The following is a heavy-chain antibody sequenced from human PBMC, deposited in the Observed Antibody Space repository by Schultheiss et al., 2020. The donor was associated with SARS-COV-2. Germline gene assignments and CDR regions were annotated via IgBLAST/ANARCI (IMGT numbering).Heavy chain of an antibody. D-gene: IGHD4-17*01. V-gene: IGHV1-18*01. Sequence: ASVKVSCKASGYTFTSYGISWVRQAPGQGLEWMGWINAGNGNTKYSQKFQGRVTITADESTSTAYMELSSLRSEDTAVYYCASWHGDDDFDYWGQGTLVTVSS. J-gene: IGHJ4*02. CDR1: GYTFTSYG. CDR2: INAGNGNT. CDR3: ASWHGDDDFDY.